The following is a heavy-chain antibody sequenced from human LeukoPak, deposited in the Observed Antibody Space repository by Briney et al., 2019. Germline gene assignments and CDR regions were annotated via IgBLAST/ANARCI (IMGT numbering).Heavy chain of an antibody. V-gene: IGHV3-23*05. CDR3: AKAWVGYNWNYGHAFDI. J-gene: IGHJ3*02. CDR2: IDTKGTRT. CDR1: GFILSNSA. Sequence: GGSLRLSCAASGFILSNSAMTWVRQAPGKGLQWVSGIDTKGTRTYYADSVKGRFSISRDNSKNTLYLQMNSLRAEDTAVYYCAKAWVGYNWNYGHAFDIWGQGTMVTVSS. D-gene: IGHD1-7*01.